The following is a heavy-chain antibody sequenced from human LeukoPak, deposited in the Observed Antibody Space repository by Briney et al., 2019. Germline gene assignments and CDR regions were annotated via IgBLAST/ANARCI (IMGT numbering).Heavy chain of an antibody. CDR3: ARDYYDSSGYYPWGY. D-gene: IGHD3-22*01. Sequence: PGGSLRLSCAASGFTFSSYGMHWVRQAPGKGLEWVAVISYDGSNKYYADSVKGRFTSSRDNSKNTLYLQINSLRAEDTAVYYCARDYYDSSGYYPWGYWGQGTLVTVSS. V-gene: IGHV3-30*03. J-gene: IGHJ4*02. CDR2: ISYDGSNK. CDR1: GFTFSSYG.